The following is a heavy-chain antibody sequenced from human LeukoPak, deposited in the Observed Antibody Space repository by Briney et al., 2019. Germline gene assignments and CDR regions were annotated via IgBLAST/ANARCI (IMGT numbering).Heavy chain of an antibody. CDR3: ASPPQGYCSGGSCYSSNDY. CDR2: INPNSGGT. CDR1: GYTFTGYY. D-gene: IGHD2-15*01. V-gene: IGHV1-2*06. J-gene: IGHJ4*02. Sequence: ASVKVSCKASGYTFTGYYMHWLRQAPGQGLEWMGRINPNSGGTTYAQKFQGRATMTRDTSISTAYMELSRLRFDDTAVYYCASPPQGYCSGGSCYSSNDYWGQGTLVTVSS.